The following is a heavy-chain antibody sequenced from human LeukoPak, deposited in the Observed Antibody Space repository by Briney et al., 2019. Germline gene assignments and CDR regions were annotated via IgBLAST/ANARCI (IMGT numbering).Heavy chain of an antibody. CDR2: IYPGDSDT. J-gene: IGHJ4*02. Sequence: GESPKISCKGSGYSFTSYWIGWVRQMPGKGLEWMGIIYPGDSDTRYSPSFQGQVTISADKSISTAYLQWSSLKASDTAMYYCARLTPPGFGSSWYPRGRYFDYWGQGTLVTVSS. D-gene: IGHD6-13*01. CDR3: ARLTPPGFGSSWYPRGRYFDY. V-gene: IGHV5-51*01. CDR1: GYSFTSYW.